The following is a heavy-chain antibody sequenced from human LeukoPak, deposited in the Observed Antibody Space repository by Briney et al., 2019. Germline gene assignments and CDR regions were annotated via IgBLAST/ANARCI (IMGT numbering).Heavy chain of an antibody. CDR2: INYSGST. J-gene: IGHJ3*02. V-gene: IGHV4-59*01. CDR1: GGSISRYY. CDR3: ARDPHYGDILNDPFDI. Sequence: PSETLSLTCTVSGGSISRYYWSWIRQPPGKGLEWIGYINYSGSTKYNPSLKSRVTISVDTSKNQFSLKLSSVTAADTAVYLCARDPHYGDILNDPFDIWGQGTMVTVSS. D-gene: IGHD4-17*01.